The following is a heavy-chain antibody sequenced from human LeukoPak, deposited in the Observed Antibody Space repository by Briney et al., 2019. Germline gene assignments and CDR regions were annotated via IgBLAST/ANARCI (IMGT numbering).Heavy chain of an antibody. CDR2: ISTTSSTI. J-gene: IGHJ4*02. V-gene: IGHV3-48*01. Sequence: PGGSLRLSCAVSGFTFSSYSMNWVRQAPGRGLEGVSYISTTSSTIYYADSVKGRFTISRDNAKNSLYLQMNSLRAEDTAVYYCARVRGTYYFDYWGQGTLVTISS. CDR3: ARVRGTYYFDY. D-gene: IGHD1-26*01. CDR1: GFTFSSYS.